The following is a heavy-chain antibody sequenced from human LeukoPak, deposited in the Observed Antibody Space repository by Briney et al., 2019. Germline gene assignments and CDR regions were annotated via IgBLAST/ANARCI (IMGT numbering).Heavy chain of an antibody. CDR1: GVSFSGYF. J-gene: IGHJ4*02. CDR2: INPSGGT. V-gene: IGHV4-34*01. CDR3: ARVKGQWLPRGGFDY. D-gene: IGHD6-19*01. Sequence: PSETLSLTCAVYGVSFSGYFWTWIRQPPGKGLEWIGEINPSGGTNYNPSLKSRVTLSVDKSKKQLSLKVTSVTAADTAVYYCARVKGQWLPRGGFDYWGQGTLVTVSS.